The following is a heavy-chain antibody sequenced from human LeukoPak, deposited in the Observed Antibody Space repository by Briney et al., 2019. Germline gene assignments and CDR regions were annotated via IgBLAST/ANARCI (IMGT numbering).Heavy chain of an antibody. CDR1: GGSISSYY. Sequence: PSETLSLTCTVSGGSISSYYWSWIRQPPGKGLEWIGEINHSGSTNYNPSLKSRVTISVDTSKNQFSLKLSSVTAADTAVYYCARGPRAYCSSTSCYPYYYYYYYMDVWGKGTTVTVSS. J-gene: IGHJ6*03. V-gene: IGHV4-34*01. CDR2: INHSGST. CDR3: ARGPRAYCSSTSCYPYYYYYYYMDV. D-gene: IGHD2-2*01.